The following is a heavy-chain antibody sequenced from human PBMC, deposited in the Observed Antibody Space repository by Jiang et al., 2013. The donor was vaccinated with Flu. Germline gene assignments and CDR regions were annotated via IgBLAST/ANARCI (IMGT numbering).Heavy chain of an antibody. J-gene: IGHJ1*01. CDR1: GGSISSYY. V-gene: IGHV4-59*08. Sequence: PGLVKPSETLSLTCTVSGGSISSYYWSWIRQPPGKGLEWIGYIYYSGSTNYNPSLKSRVTISVDTSKNQFSLKLSSVTAADTAVYYCASGLRWYHEYFQHWGQGTLVTVSS. CDR2: IYYSGST. D-gene: IGHD4-23*01. CDR3: ASGLRWYHEYFQH.